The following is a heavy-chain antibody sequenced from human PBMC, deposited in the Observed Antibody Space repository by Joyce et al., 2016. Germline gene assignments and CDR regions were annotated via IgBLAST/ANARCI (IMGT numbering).Heavy chain of an antibody. CDR3: TTSPSVGY. V-gene: IGHV3-53*01. CDR2: VCSGGKT. CDR1: GFTVYNNY. Sequence: VQLVDSGGGLFQPGGSIRLSCAASGFTVYNNYISWVRRAPGKGLEWVSLVCSGGKTSYAGSVKGRFTISRDISKNTLYLQMNSLRAEDSAVYYCTTSPSVGYWGQGTLVTVSS. J-gene: IGHJ4*02. D-gene: IGHD1-26*01.